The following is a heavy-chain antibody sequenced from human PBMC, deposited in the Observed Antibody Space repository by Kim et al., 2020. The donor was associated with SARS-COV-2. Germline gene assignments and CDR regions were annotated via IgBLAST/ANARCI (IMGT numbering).Heavy chain of an antibody. J-gene: IGHJ4*02. CDR3: ARDPAASLRYFDWLAQYYFDY. D-gene: IGHD3-9*01. V-gene: IGHV3-21*01. Sequence: GGSLRLSCAASGFTFSSYSMNWVRQAPGKGLEWVSSISSSSSYIYYADSVKGRFTISRDNAKNSLYLQMNSLRAEDTAVYYCARDPAASLRYFDWLAQYYFDYWGQGTLVTVSS. CDR2: ISSSSSYI. CDR1: GFTFSSYS.